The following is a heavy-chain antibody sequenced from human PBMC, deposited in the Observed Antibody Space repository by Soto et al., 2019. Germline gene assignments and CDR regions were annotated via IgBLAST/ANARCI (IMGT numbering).Heavy chain of an antibody. CDR3: ARQGRITMVRGVIMAFDI. V-gene: IGHV4-39*01. J-gene: IGHJ3*02. CDR1: AGSLGSSSTY. D-gene: IGHD3-10*01. Sequence: SETLSLACTVSAGSLGSSSTYWGWIRQPPGKGLGWIGSIHYSGSTYYNPSLKSRVTISVDTSKNQFSLKLISVAAADTAVYYCARQGRITMVRGVIMAFDIWGQGTMVT. CDR2: IHYSGST.